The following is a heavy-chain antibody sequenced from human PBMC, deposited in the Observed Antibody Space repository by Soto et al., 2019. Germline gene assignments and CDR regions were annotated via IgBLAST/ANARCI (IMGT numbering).Heavy chain of an antibody. CDR3: ARDTGYYDSSGYYLDAFDI. D-gene: IGHD3-22*01. CDR2: ISSSSSYI. Sequence: PGGSLRLSCAVSGFTFSSFSMNWVRQAPGKGLEWVSSISSSSSYIYYADSVKGRFTISRDNAKNSLYLQMNSLRAEDTAVYYCARDTGYYDSSGYYLDAFDIWGQGTMVTVSS. CDR1: GFTFSSFS. J-gene: IGHJ3*02. V-gene: IGHV3-21*01.